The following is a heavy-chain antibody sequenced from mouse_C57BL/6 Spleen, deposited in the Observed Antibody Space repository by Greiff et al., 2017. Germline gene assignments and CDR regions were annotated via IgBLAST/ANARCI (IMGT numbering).Heavy chain of an antibody. J-gene: IGHJ2*01. D-gene: IGHD1-1*01. CDR2: ISGGGGNT. Sequence: EVKVVESGGGLVKPGGSLKLSCAASGFTFSSYTMSWVRQTPEKRLEWVATISGGGGNTYYPDSVKGRFTISRDNAKNTVYLQMSSLRSEDTALYYCARRLTTRVYFDYWGQGTTLTVSS. CDR3: ARRLTTRVYFDY. CDR1: GFTFSSYT. V-gene: IGHV5-9*01.